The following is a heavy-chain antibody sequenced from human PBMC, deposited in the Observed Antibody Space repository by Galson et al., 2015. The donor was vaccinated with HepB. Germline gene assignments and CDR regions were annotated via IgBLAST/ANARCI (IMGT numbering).Heavy chain of an antibody. D-gene: IGHD5-24*01. V-gene: IGHV4-34*01. CDR3: ARRHNYGGGYFDL. CDR1: GGSFSDCY. Sequence: SETLSLTCAVYGGSFSDCYWSWIRQPPGEGLATVGEINHSGNTDYNPSHKSRVTISVDTSKHQFSLKLNSVTAADTAVYYCARRHNYGGGYFDLWGRGTLVIVSS. J-gene: IGHJ2*01. CDR2: INHSGNT.